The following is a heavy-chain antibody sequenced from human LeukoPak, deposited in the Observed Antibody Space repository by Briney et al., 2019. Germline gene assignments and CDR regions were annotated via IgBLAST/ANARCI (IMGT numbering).Heavy chain of an antibody. Sequence: PGGSLRLSCAASGFTLSSYAMSWVRQAPRKGLGWVSAISGSGGSTNYADSVKGRFTVSRDNSKNTLYLQMNSLRAEDTAVYYCAKQCYSPYFDYWGQGTLVTVSS. J-gene: IGHJ4*02. CDR3: AKQCYSPYFDY. V-gene: IGHV3-23*01. CDR2: ISGSGGST. CDR1: GFTLSSYA. D-gene: IGHD2-15*01.